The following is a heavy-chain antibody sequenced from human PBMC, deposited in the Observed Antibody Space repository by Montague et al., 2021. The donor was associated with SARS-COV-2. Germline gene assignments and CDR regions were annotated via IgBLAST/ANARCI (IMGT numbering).Heavy chain of an antibody. CDR2: IYNSGST. CDR3: ARVGRGSSWYEVALDI. CDR1: GGSISRYS. V-gene: IGHV4-59*01. J-gene: IGHJ3*02. D-gene: IGHD6-13*01. Sequence: SETLSLTCTVSGGSISRYSWTWIRQPPGKGLEWIGYIYNSGSTNYNPSLTSRVTISVDTSKNQFSLKLSSVAAADTDVYYCARVGRGSSWYEVALDIWGQGTMVTVSS.